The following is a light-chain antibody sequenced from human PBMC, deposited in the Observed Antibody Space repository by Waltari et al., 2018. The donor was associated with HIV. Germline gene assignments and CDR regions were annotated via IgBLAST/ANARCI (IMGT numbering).Light chain of an antibody. CDR2: DVR. Sequence: QSALTQPRPVSGSPGQSVTISCTGTSSAVGAYNPVSWYQQHPGKAPKVVIYDVRERPAGVPDRFSGSKSANTASLTISGLQADDEADYHCCSFAGSYIVFGTGTKVTVL. CDR3: CSFAGSYIV. CDR1: SSAVGAYNP. V-gene: IGLV2-11*01. J-gene: IGLJ1*01.